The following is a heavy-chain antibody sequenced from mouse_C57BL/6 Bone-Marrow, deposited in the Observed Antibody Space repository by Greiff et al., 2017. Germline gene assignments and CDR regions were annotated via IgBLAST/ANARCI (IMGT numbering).Heavy chain of an antibody. J-gene: IGHJ1*03. Sequence: EVQLQQSGPELVKPGASVKIPCKASGYTFTDYNMDWVKQSHGKSLEWIGDINPNNGGTIYNQKFKGKATLTVDKSSSTAYMELRSLTSEDTAVYYCARRKDYYGSSHWYFDVWGTGTTVTVSS. CDR1: GYTFTDYN. V-gene: IGHV1-18*01. CDR2: INPNNGGT. D-gene: IGHD1-1*01. CDR3: ARRKDYYGSSHWYFDV.